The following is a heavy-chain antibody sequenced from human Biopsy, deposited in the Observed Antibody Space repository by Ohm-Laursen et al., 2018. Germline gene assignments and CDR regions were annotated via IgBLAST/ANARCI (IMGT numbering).Heavy chain of an antibody. CDR1: GGSMTDYE. J-gene: IGHJ3*02. V-gene: IGHV4-59*01. CDR2: IYYSGGT. CDR3: ARVEAGTYDALDI. D-gene: IGHD1-26*01. Sequence: SGTLSLTCSVSGGSMTDYEWSWIRLAPGKGLEWIGYIYYSGGTKYNPSLASRVTFSVDMSKSQFSLKLYSVTAADTAVYYCARVEAGTYDALDIWGQGTLVAVSA.